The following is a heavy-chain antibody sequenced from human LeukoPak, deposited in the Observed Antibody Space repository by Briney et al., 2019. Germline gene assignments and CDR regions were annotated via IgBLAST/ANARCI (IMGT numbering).Heavy chain of an antibody. CDR2: MYSSGST. V-gene: IGHV4-59*10. Sequence: SETLSLTCAVYGGSFSGYYWSWIRQPTGKGLEWIGRMYSSGSTNYNPSLKSRVTMSVDTSKNQFSLRLSSVTAADTAVYYCARVDSQSGYSSGSYGKPDAFDIWGQGTMVTVSS. CDR1: GGSFSGYY. CDR3: ARVDSQSGYSSGSYGKPDAFDI. D-gene: IGHD6-19*01. J-gene: IGHJ3*02.